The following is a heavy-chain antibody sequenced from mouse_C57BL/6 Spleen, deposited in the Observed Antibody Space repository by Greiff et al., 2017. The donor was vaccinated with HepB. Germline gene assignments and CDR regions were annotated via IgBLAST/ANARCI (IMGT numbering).Heavy chain of an antibody. D-gene: IGHD1-1*01. J-gene: IGHJ1*03. V-gene: IGHV1-55*01. CDR2: IYPGSGST. CDR3: ARSITVAWYFDV. Sequence: QVQLQQPGAELVKPGASVKMSCKASGYTFTSYWITWVKQRPGQGLEWIGDIYPGSGSTNYNEKFKSKATLTVDTSSSTAYMQLSSLTSEDSPVYYCARSITVAWYFDVWGTGTTVTVSS. CDR1: GYTFTSYW.